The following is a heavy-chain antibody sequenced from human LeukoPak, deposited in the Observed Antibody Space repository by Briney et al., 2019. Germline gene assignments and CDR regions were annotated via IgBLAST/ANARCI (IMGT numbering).Heavy chain of an antibody. D-gene: IGHD3-10*01. CDR2: IYYSGST. CDR1: GGSISSDY. J-gene: IGHJ5*02. Sequence: SETLSLTCTVSGGSISSDYWSWIRQPPGKGLEWIGYIYYSGSTNYSPSLASRVTISIDTSEKQFSLSLRSVTAADTAIYYCARSLGQLLGFDPWGPGTLVTVSS. CDR3: ARSLGQLLGFDP. V-gene: IGHV4-59*08.